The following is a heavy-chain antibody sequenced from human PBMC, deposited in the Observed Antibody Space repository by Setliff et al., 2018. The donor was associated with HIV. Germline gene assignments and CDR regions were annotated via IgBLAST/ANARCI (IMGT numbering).Heavy chain of an antibody. D-gene: IGHD5-12*01. CDR3: AKGYSGYDCTLDY. J-gene: IGHJ4*02. CDR1: GYTFTGYY. Sequence: ASVKVSCKASGYTFTGYYMHWVRQAPGQGLEWMGRINPNSGGTNYAQKFQGRVTMTRDTSISTAYMELSRLRSDDTAVYYCAKGYSGYDCTLDYWGQGTPVPVSS. CDR2: INPNSGGT. V-gene: IGHV1-2*06.